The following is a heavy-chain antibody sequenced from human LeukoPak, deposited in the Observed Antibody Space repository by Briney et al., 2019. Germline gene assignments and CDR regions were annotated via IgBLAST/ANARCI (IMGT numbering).Heavy chain of an antibody. V-gene: IGHV3-30-3*01. D-gene: IGHD6-13*01. CDR3: AILGYSSSVFDC. Sequence: GGSLRLSCAASGFTFSNYAIHWVRQAPGKGLEWAALISKDGTNRYYPDSVKGRFTISRDNSKNTLYLQMNSLRAEDTAVYYCAILGYSSSVFDCWGQGTLVTVSS. CDR2: ISKDGTNR. J-gene: IGHJ4*02. CDR1: GFTFSNYA.